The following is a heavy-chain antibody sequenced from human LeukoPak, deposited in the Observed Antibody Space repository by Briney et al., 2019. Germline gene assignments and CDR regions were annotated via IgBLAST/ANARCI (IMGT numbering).Heavy chain of an antibody. V-gene: IGHV1-2*02. CDR2: INPNSGGT. CDR3: AREGIAAAGYNWFDP. Sequence: ASVKVSCQASGYTFTGYYMHWVRQAPGQGLEWMGWINPNSGGTNYAQKFQGRVTMTRDTSISTAYMELSRLRSDDTAVYYCAREGIAAAGYNWFDPWGQGTLVTVSS. CDR1: GYTFTGYY. D-gene: IGHD6-13*01. J-gene: IGHJ5*02.